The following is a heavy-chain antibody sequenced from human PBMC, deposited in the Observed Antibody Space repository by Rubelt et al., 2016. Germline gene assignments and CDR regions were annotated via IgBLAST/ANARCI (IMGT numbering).Heavy chain of an antibody. J-gene: IGHJ4*02. Sequence: GKGLEWVANIKTDGSEKFYVDSVKGRYTISRDNARNSLYLQRDSLRVEDTAVYYCARVGNCNATDCYSYGYYWGRGTLVTVSS. D-gene: IGHD2-15*01. CDR3: ARVGNCNATDCYSYGYY. V-gene: IGHV3-7*01. CDR2: IKTDGSEK.